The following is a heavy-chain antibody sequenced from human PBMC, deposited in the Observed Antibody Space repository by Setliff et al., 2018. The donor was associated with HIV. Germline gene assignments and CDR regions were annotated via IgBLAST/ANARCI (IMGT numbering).Heavy chain of an antibody. D-gene: IGHD6-13*01. Sequence: ASVKVSCKVSGYTLTDLSRHWVRQAPGKGLERMGGFDPEDGETIYAQKLQGRVTMTTDTSTSTAYMELRSLRSDDTAVYYCASLAAAGYFDYWGQGTLVTVSS. CDR3: ASLAAAGYFDY. J-gene: IGHJ4*02. V-gene: IGHV1-24*01. CDR2: FDPEDGET. CDR1: GYTLTDLS.